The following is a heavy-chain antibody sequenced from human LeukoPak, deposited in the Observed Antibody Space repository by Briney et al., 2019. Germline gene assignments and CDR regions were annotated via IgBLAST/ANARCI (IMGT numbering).Heavy chain of an antibody. V-gene: IGHV1-2*02. D-gene: IGHD1-26*01. Sequence: GSSVKVSCKASGYTFTGYYMHWVRQAPGQRLEWMGWINPNSGGTNYAQKFQGRVTMTRDTSISTAYMELSRLRSDDTAVYYCARDYGGSYFDYWGQGTLVTVSS. CDR1: GYTFTGYY. CDR2: INPNSGGT. CDR3: ARDYGGSYFDY. J-gene: IGHJ4*02.